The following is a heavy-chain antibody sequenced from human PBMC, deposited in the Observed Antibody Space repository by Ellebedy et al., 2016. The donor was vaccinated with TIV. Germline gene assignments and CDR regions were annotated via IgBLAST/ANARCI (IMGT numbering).Heavy chain of an antibody. CDR2: IYYSGST. D-gene: IGHD6-19*01. Sequence: MPSETLSLTCTVSGGSISSYYWSWIRQPPGKGLEWIGYIYYSGSTNYNPSLKSRVTISVDTSKNQFSLKLSSVTAADTAVYYCARRGKQWRLWGEYFDYWGQGTLVTVSS. J-gene: IGHJ4*02. CDR1: GGSISSYY. V-gene: IGHV4-59*08. CDR3: ARRGKQWRLWGEYFDY.